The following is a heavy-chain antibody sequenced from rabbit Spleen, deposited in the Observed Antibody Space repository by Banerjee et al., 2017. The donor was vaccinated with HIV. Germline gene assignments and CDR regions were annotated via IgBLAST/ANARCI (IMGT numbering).Heavy chain of an antibody. CDR1: GFSFSSSYY. V-gene: IGHV1S45*01. D-gene: IGHD4-1*01. CDR2: IDGGSSGST. Sequence: QEQLEESGGDLVKPEGSLTLTCTASGFSFSSSYYMCWVRQAPEKGLEWIACIDGGSSGSTYDATWAKGRFTISRTSSTTVTLQLNSLTAADTATYFCARDMGVAAGYYFNLWGPGTLVTVS. J-gene: IGHJ4*01. CDR3: ARDMGVAAGYYFNL.